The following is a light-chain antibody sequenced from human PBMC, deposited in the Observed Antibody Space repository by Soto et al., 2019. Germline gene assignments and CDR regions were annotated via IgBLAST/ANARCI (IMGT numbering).Light chain of an antibody. CDR1: QSISSY. CDR2: AAS. V-gene: IGKV1-39*01. CDR3: QHTFSAPVT. J-gene: IGKJ2*01. Sequence: DIQMTQSPSSLSASVGDRATITCRASQSISSYLKWYQQKPGEAPKILIYAASTLQSGVPSRFCGRGSGPEFSLTISSPQPEDFATYYCQHTFSAPVTFGQGTRLEIK.